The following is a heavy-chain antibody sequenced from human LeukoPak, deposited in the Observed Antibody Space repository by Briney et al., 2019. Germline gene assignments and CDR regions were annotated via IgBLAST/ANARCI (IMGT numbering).Heavy chain of an antibody. Sequence: SEILSLTCTVSGGSISSNYWSWIRQPPGKGLEWIAYINYSGSTNYKSSLKSRVTISVDTSKNQFPLKLSSVTAADTAFYYCARRIAAADSFDIWGQGRMVTVSS. CDR3: ARRIAAADSFDI. D-gene: IGHD6-13*01. V-gene: IGHV4-59*01. CDR1: GGSISSNY. CDR2: INYSGST. J-gene: IGHJ3*02.